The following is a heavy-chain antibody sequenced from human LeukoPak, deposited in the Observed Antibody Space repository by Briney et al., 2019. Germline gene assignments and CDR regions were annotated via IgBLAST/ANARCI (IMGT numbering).Heavy chain of an antibody. CDR3: ARGESLDY. Sequence: GGSLRLSCAASGFTFSSYAMHWVRQAPGKGLEYVSAISSNGGSTYYANSVKGRFIISRDNSKNTLYLQMGSLRAEDMAVYYCARGESLDYWGQGTLVTVSS. CDR1: GFTFSSYA. D-gene: IGHD1-26*01. CDR2: ISSNGGST. V-gene: IGHV3-64*01. J-gene: IGHJ4*02.